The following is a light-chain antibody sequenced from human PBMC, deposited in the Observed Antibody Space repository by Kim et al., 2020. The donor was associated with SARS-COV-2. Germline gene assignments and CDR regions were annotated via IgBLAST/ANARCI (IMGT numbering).Light chain of an antibody. CDR3: QQYNTDSRT. Sequence: DIQMTQSPSTLSASVGDRVTITCRASQSISIWLAWYQQKPGKAPKLLIYMASNLETGVPSRFSGSGSGTEFTLTISSLQPDDFATYYCQQYNTDSRTFGQGIKVDIK. CDR2: MAS. V-gene: IGKV1-5*03. J-gene: IGKJ1*01. CDR1: QSISIW.